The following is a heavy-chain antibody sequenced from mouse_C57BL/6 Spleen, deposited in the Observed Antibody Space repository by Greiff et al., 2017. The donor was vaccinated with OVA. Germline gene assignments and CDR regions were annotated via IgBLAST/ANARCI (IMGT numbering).Heavy chain of an antibody. V-gene: IGHV1-72*01. CDR3: ARSDDYDEVYDMDY. Sequence: VQLQQPGAELVKPGASVKLSCKASGYTFTSYWMHWVKQRPGRGLEWIGRIDPNGGGTKYNEKFKSKATLTVDKPSSTAYMQLSSLTSEDAAVYYCARSDDYDEVYDMDYWGQGTSVTVSS. J-gene: IGHJ4*01. D-gene: IGHD2-4*01. CDR2: IDPNGGGT. CDR1: GYTFTSYW.